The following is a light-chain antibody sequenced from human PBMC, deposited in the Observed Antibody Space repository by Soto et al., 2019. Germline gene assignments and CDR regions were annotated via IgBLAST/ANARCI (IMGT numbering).Light chain of an antibody. V-gene: IGLV2-11*01. CDR2: DVN. J-gene: IGLJ3*02. CDR3: FSYAGSYTLL. Sequence: QSALTQPRSVSGSPGQSVTISCTGTSTNVGRYDWVSWYQQLPGKAPKLMIYDVNKRPSGVPDRFSGSKSGNTASLTISGLRPEDEADYYCFSYAGSYTLLFGGGTKLTVL. CDR1: STNVGRYDW.